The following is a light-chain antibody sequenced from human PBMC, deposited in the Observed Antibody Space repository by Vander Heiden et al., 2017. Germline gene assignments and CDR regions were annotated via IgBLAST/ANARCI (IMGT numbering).Light chain of an antibody. CDR2: DAS. V-gene: IGKV1-27*01. CDR3: QQYRSAPLT. Sequence: DIQMTQSPPSLSASVGDRVTITCRASQSISNYVDWYQQKRGKVPKLLIYDASTLQSGVPSRFSGSRSGTDFTLTISSLQPEDVASYYCQQYRSAPLTFGGGTKMEMK. J-gene: IGKJ4*01. CDR1: QSISNY.